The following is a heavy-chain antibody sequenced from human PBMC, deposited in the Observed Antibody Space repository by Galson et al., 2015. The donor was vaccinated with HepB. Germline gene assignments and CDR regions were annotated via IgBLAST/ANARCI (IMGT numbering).Heavy chain of an antibody. D-gene: IGHD2-2*01. Sequence: SVKVSCKASGDTFSDSAIIWVRQAPGQGLEWMGRIVPRSGTSNYAQRFLGRVTISADVSTSTVYMEVNSLTYDDTAVYFCARGGIIAAAENWFDPWGQGTLVTVSS. V-gene: IGHV1-69*13. CDR3: ARGGIIAAAENWFDP. J-gene: IGHJ5*02. CDR1: GDTFSDSA. CDR2: IVPRSGTS.